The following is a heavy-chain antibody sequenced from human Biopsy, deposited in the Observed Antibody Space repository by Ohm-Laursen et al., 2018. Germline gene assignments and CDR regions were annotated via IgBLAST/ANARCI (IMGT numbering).Heavy chain of an antibody. J-gene: IGHJ2*01. CDR2: IYSTGRSS. CDR3: ARTPGVAVAGRFFDL. Sequence: SETLSLTCSVSGGSVDDYFWNWIRQPAGKGLEWIGRIYSTGRSSAYHPSFQGRVTMSLDTSNKQFSLKLTSVTAADTAVYYCARTPGVAVAGRFFDLWGRGTLVTVSS. CDR1: GGSVDDYF. D-gene: IGHD6-19*01. V-gene: IGHV4-4*07.